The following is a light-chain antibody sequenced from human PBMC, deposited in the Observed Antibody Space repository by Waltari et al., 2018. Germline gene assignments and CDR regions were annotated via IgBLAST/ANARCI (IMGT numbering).Light chain of an antibody. Sequence: QSALTQPASVSGSPGQSITISCTGTSSDVGGYNYVAWYQKHPGKAPKLIIYDVNNWPSGVLNRFSGSESGNTASRTISGLQAEDEADYFCSSFTSTHTYVFGSGTKVNVL. CDR1: SSDVGGYNY. V-gene: IGLV2-14*03. J-gene: IGLJ1*01. CDR2: DVN. CDR3: SSFTSTHTYV.